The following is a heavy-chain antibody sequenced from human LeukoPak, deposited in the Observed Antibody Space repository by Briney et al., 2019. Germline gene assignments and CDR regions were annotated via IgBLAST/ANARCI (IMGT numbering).Heavy chain of an antibody. CDR2: IKSKSDGGTA. Sequence: GGSLRLSCAASGFTFNTAWLSWFRQAPGKGLERVGRIKSKSDGGTAEYTAPVRGRFIISRDDSRNMIYLQMNSLRTEDTAVYYCTTGSIFGVVTYAEDCWGQGTLVTVSS. D-gene: IGHD3-3*01. CDR3: TTGSIFGVVTYAEDC. CDR1: GFTFNTAW. J-gene: IGHJ4*02. V-gene: IGHV3-15*01.